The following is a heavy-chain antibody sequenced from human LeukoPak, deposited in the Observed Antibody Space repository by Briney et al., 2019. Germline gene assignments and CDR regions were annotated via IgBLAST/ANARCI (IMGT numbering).Heavy chain of an antibody. D-gene: IGHD6-19*01. CDR3: AREYAQWPDAFDI. J-gene: IGHJ3*02. CDR1: GYTFTTYY. Sequence: ASVKVSCKASGYTFTTYYMHWVRQAPGQGLEWMGVINPSGGSTSYAQKFQGRVTMTRDTSTSTVYMELSSLRSEDTAVYYCAREYAQWPDAFDIWGQGTMVTVSS. CDR2: INPSGGST. V-gene: IGHV1-46*01.